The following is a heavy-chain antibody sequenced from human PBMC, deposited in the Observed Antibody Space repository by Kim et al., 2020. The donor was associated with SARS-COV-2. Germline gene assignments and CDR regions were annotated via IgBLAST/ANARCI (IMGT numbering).Heavy chain of an antibody. V-gene: IGHV1-2*02. Sequence: GTNYAQKFQGRVTVTRDTSISTAYMELSRLRSDDTALYYCARDRAGTSDYWGQGTLVTVSS. J-gene: IGHJ4*02. D-gene: IGHD1-1*01. CDR2: GT. CDR3: ARDRAGTSDY.